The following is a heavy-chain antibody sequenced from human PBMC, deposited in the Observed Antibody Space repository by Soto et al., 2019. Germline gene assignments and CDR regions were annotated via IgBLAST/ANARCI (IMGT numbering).Heavy chain of an antibody. CDR2: INHSGST. CDR3: ARGRYWYNWNYFLDY. Sequence: PSETLSLTCAVYGGSFSGYYWSWIRQPPGKGLEWIGEINHSGSTNYNPSLKSRVTISVDTSKNQFSLKLSSVTAADTAVYYCARGRYWYNWNYFLDYWGQGTLVTVSS. CDR1: GGSFSGYY. V-gene: IGHV4-34*01. D-gene: IGHD1-7*01. J-gene: IGHJ4*02.